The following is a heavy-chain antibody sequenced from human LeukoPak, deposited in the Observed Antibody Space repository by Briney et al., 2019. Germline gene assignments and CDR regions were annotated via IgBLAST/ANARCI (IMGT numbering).Heavy chain of an antibody. D-gene: IGHD4-23*01. Sequence: GGSLRLSCAASGFTFSSFEMNWVRQAPGKGLEWVSHISSSGSTIYYTDSVKGRFTISRDNSKNSLYLQMNSLRAEDTAIYYCARTVARIGYWGQGTLVTVSS. CDR1: GFTFSSFE. J-gene: IGHJ4*02. CDR3: ARTVARIGY. CDR2: ISSSGSTI. V-gene: IGHV3-48*03.